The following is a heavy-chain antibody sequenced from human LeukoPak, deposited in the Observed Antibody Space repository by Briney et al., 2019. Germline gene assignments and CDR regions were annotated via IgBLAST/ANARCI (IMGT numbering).Heavy chain of an antibody. CDR3: ARSMGVLNSF. V-gene: IGHV3-11*03. CDR1: GFTFSDYY. CDR2: ISSSSRNI. D-gene: IGHD4-23*01. J-gene: IGHJ4*02. Sequence: GGSLRLSCAASGFTFSDYYMSWIRQAPGKGLKWVSYISSSSRNINYADSVKGRFTISRDNAKNSLYLQMNSLRAEDTAVYYCARSMGVLNSFWRQRTLVTVSS.